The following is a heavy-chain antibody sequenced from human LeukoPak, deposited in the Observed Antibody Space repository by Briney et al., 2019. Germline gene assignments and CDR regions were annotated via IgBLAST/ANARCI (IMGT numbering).Heavy chain of an antibody. D-gene: IGHD3-3*01. J-gene: IGHJ4*02. V-gene: IGHV3-21*01. CDR3: ARVGSGYYLSDMNY. CDR2: ISSSSSYI. CDR1: GFTFSSYS. Sequence: GGSLRLSCAASGFTFSSYSMNWVRQAPGKGLEWVSSISSSSSYIYYADSVKGRFTISRDNAKNSLYLHMTSLTAEDTAVYYCARVGSGYYLSDMNYWGQGSLVTVSS.